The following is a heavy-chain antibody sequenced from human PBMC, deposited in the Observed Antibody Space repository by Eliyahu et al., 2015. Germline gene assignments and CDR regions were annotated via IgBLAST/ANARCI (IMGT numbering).Heavy chain of an antibody. J-gene: IGHJ4*02. CDR1: GFXFXSXG. CDR3: ARSPYGGVRGVKYYFDY. CDR2: ISYDGSNK. D-gene: IGHD3-10*01. V-gene: IGHV3-30*03. Sequence: QVQLVESGGGVVQPGRSLRXSCAASGFXFXSXGMHWVRQAPGQGLEGVAVISYDGSNKYYADSVKGRFTISRDNSKNTLYLQMNSLRAEDTAVYYCARSPYGGVRGVKYYFDYWGQGTLVTVSS.